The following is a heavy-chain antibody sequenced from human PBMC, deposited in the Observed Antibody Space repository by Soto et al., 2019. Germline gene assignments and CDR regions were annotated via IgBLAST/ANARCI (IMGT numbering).Heavy chain of an antibody. CDR2: IRGKTFGGTT. V-gene: IGHV3-49*03. CDR1: GFTFGDYY. D-gene: IGHD3-16*01. CDR3: TRVRGTIDAFDF. J-gene: IGHJ3*01. Sequence: EVQLVESGGGLVQPGRSLRLSCTASGFTFGDYYISWFRQAPGKGLEWVGFIRGKTFGGTTEYAASVKGRFTISRDDSKNIAYLQMNSLKTEDTAVYYCTRVRGTIDAFDFWGQGTMVTVSS.